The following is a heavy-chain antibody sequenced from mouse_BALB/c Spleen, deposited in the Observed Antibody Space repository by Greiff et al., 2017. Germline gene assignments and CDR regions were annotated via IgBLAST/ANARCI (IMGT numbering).Heavy chain of an antibody. V-gene: IGHV14-3*02. CDR3: ARSRPTRTGLTY. J-gene: IGHJ2*01. CDR2: IDPANGNT. Sequence: VQLQQSGAELVRSGASVKLSCTASGFNINDTYMHWVKQRPEQGLEWIGRIDPANGNTKYDPKFQGKATITADTSSNTAYLQLSSLTSEDTAVYYCARSRPTRTGLTYWGQGTTLTVSA. D-gene: IGHD2-10*01. CDR1: GFNINDTY.